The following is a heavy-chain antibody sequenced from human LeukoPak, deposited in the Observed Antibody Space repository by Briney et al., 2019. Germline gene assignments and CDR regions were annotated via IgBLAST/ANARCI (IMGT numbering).Heavy chain of an antibody. Sequence: GASVKVSCTASGYTFTGYYMHWVRQAPGQGLEWMGWINPNSGGTNYAQKFQGWVTMTRDTSISTAYMELSRLRSDDTAVYYCARAGRYSSGWYDGNDAFDIWGQGTMVTVSS. J-gene: IGHJ3*02. CDR2: INPNSGGT. V-gene: IGHV1-2*04. CDR1: GYTFTGYY. D-gene: IGHD6-19*01. CDR3: ARAGRYSSGWYDGNDAFDI.